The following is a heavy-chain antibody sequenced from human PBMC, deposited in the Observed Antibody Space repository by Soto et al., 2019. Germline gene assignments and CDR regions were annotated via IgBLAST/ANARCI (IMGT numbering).Heavy chain of an antibody. Sequence: EVQLVESGGGLVQPGGSLRLSCAASGFTFSDHYMDWVRQAPGKGLEWVGRTRNKANSYTTEYAASVKGRFTISRDDSKNSLYLQMNSLKTEDTAVYYCAVSVGSSWSDFDYWGQGTLVTVSS. CDR1: GFTFSDHY. J-gene: IGHJ4*02. D-gene: IGHD6-13*01. CDR2: TRNKANSYTT. CDR3: AVSVGSSWSDFDY. V-gene: IGHV3-72*01.